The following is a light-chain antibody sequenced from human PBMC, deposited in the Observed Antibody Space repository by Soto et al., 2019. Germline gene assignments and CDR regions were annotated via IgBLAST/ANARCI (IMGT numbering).Light chain of an antibody. J-gene: IGKJ1*01. Sequence: DILLAQSPATLSLSPGESATISCRASQSVSSSFLAWYQQKAGQVPRLLIYGASCRASGVPDRFSGSGSGTDFTLTISRLEPEDFAVYYCQQYVSSPWAFGQGTKVDIK. V-gene: IGKV3-20*01. CDR3: QQYVSSPWA. CDR1: QSVSSSF. CDR2: GAS.